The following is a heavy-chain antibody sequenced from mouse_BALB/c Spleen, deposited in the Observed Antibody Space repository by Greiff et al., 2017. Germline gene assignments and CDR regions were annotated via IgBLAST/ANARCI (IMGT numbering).Heavy chain of an antibody. V-gene: IGHV1-7*01. D-gene: IGHD4-1*01. J-gene: IGHJ2*01. Sequence: VQLQQSGAELAKPGASVKMSCKASGYTFTSYWMHWVKQRPGQGLEWIGYINPSTGYTEYNQKFKDKATLTADKSSSTAYMQLSSLTSEDSAVYYCARSRELFDYWGQGTTLTVSS. CDR3: ARSRELFDY. CDR1: GYTFTSYW. CDR2: INPSTGYT.